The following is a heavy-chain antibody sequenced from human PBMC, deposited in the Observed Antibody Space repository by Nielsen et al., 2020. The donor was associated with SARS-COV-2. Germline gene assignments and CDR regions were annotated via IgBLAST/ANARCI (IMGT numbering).Heavy chain of an antibody. D-gene: IGHD2-21*01. CDR3: ARGNLVVVPSPILGLGPIYLYFYLDV. Sequence: SETLSLTCAVFGGSVNTHAWWSWVRQAPGQGLEWIGEVYHSGATNYNPSLRSRVTLSMDKSRNQFSLKMTAVTAADTAVYFCARGNLVVVPSPILGLGPIYLYFYLDVWGKGASVTVS. V-gene: IGHV4-4*02. CDR1: GGSVNTHAW. CDR2: VYHSGAT. J-gene: IGHJ6*03.